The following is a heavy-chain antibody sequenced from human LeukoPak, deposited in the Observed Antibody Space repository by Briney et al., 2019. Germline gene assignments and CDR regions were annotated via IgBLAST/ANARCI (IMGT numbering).Heavy chain of an antibody. Sequence: PSETLSLTCTVSGGSIRVSDTYGWAWIRQPPGKGLEWIATISYSGTTYHNPSFKSRVTMSIDTSKNQFSLKLSSVTAADTAVYFCARDCPGPPYDYWGQGTLVTVSS. CDR1: GGSIRVSDTYG. V-gene: IGHV4-39*02. CDR3: ARDCPGPPYDY. CDR2: ISYSGTT. J-gene: IGHJ4*02.